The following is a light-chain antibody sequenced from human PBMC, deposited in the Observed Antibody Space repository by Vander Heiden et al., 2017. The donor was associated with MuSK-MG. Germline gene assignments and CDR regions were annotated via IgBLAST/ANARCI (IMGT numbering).Light chain of an antibody. CDR1: SSNIGSNY. CDR3: AAWDDSLSGNVV. V-gene: IGLV1-47*01. CDR2: RNN. J-gene: IGLJ2*01. Sequence: SVLTHTPSASGTPAQRVTISCSGSSSNIGSNYVYWYQQLPGTAPKLLIYRNNQRPSGVPDRFSGSKSGTSASLAISGLRSEDEADYYCAAWDDSLSGNVVYGGGTKLTVL.